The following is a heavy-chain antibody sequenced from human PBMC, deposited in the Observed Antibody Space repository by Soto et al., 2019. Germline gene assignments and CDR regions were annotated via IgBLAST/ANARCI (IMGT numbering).Heavy chain of an antibody. J-gene: IGHJ5*02. Sequence: ASETLSLTCTVSGGSISSGGYYWSWIRQHPGKGLEWIGYIYYSGSTNYSPSLRSRVTISVDTSKNQFSLELSSVTAADTAVYYCARDGKVSGSATHWFDPWGQGTLVTVSS. CDR2: IYYSGST. CDR3: ARDGKVSGSATHWFDP. D-gene: IGHD1-26*01. V-gene: IGHV4-61*08. CDR1: GGSISSGGYY.